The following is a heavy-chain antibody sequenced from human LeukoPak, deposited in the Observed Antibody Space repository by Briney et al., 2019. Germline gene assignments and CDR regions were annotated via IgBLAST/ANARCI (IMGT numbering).Heavy chain of an antibody. CDR1: GFPFSSYW. Sequence: PGGSLRLSCAASGFPFSSYWMSWVRQAPGKGLEWVANIKQDGSEKYYVDSVKGRFTISRDNAKNSLYLQMNSLRAEDTAVYYCARGAVAGTIDYWGQGTLVTVSS. D-gene: IGHD6-19*01. CDR2: IKQDGSEK. J-gene: IGHJ4*02. CDR3: ARGAVAGTIDY. V-gene: IGHV3-7*01.